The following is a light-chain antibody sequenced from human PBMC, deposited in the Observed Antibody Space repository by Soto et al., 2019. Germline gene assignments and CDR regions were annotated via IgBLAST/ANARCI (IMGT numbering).Light chain of an antibody. CDR1: SSNIGSNY. CDR2: RSN. V-gene: IGLV1-47*01. CDR3: AAWDNSLSGVV. Sequence: QSVLPQPPSASGTPGQRVTISCFGSSSNIGSNYVYWYQQLPGTAPKLLIYRSNQRPSGVPDRFSGSKSGTSASLAISGLRSEDEADYYCAAWDNSLSGVVLGGGTKLTVL. J-gene: IGLJ2*01.